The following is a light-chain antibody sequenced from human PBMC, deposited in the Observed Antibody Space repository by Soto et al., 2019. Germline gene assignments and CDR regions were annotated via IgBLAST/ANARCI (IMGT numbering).Light chain of an antibody. Sequence: ALTQPASVSGSPGQSITISCTGTSSDVGGFNYVSWFQQHPGKAPKLLIYDVINRPSGVSHRFSGSKSGNTASLTISGLQAEDEADYYCTSYTSSSTYVFGTGTKVTVL. J-gene: IGLJ1*01. CDR1: SSDVGGFNY. CDR2: DVI. V-gene: IGLV2-14*01. CDR3: TSYTSSSTYV.